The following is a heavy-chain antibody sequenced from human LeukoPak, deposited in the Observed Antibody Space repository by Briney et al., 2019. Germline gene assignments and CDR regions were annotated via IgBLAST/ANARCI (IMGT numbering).Heavy chain of an antibody. CDR3: ARGSDDFWSGYSPSY. D-gene: IGHD3-3*01. J-gene: IGHJ4*02. CDR1: GYTFTGYY. V-gene: IGHV1-2*02. CDR2: INPNSGGT. Sequence: ASVKVSCKASGYTFTGYYMHWVRQAPGQGLEWMGWINPNSGGTNYAQKFQGRVTMTRDTSISTAYMELSRLRSDDTAVCYCARGSDDFWSGYSPSYWGKGTLVTVSS.